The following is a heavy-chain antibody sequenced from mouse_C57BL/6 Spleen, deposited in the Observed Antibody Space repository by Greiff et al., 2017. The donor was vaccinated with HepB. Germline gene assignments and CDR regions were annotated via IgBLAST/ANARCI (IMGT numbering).Heavy chain of an antibody. CDR3: ARRGSSGFAY. Sequence: EVQLQQSGPELVKPGASVKMSCKASGYTFTDYNMHWVKQSHGKSLEWIGDINPNNGATSYNQKFKGKATLTETKSSSTAYMELRSLTSEDSAVYYCARRGSSGFAYGGQGTLVTVSA. CDR2: INPNNGAT. J-gene: IGHJ3*01. V-gene: IGHV1-22*01. D-gene: IGHD3-2*02. CDR1: GYTFTDYN.